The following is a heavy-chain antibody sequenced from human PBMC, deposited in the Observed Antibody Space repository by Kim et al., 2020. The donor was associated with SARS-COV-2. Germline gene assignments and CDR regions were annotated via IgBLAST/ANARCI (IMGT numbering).Heavy chain of an antibody. J-gene: IGHJ6*02. Sequence: GNTNSAPKLQGRVTMTTDTSTSTAYMELRSLRSDDTAVYYCARDRDGMDVWGQGTTVTVSS. CDR3: ARDRDGMDV. V-gene: IGHV1-18*01. CDR2: GNT.